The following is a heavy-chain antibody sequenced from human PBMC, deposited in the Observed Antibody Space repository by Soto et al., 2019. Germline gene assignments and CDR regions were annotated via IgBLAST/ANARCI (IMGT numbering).Heavy chain of an antibody. CDR3: AKRQQQLVLGRYYGVDV. Sequence: GGSLRLSCAASGFTFSSYAMNWVRQAPGKGLEWVSSVSSSGGSTHYADSVKGRFTISRDNSKNTLYLQVNNLRAEDTAVYYCAKRQQQLVLGRYYGVDVWGQGTTVTVSS. J-gene: IGHJ6*02. D-gene: IGHD6-13*01. CDR2: VSSSGGST. V-gene: IGHV3-23*01. CDR1: GFTFSSYA.